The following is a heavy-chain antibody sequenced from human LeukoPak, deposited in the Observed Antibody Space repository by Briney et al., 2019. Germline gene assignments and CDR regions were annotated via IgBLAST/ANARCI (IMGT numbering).Heavy chain of an antibody. V-gene: IGHV3-33*08. CDR1: GFTFSSYG. CDR2: IWYDGSNK. CDR3: ARYQPPLYYYYMDV. J-gene: IGHJ6*03. Sequence: GGSLRLSCAASGFTFSSYGMHWVRQAPGKGLEWVAVIWYDGSNKYYADSVKGRFTISRDNSKNTLYLQMNSLRAEDTAVYYCARYQPPLYYYYMDVWGKGTTVTVSS. D-gene: IGHD2-2*01.